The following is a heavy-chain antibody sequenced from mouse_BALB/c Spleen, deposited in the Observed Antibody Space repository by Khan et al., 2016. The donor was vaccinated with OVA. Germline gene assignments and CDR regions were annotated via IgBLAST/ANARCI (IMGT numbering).Heavy chain of an antibody. CDR3: ASGGYWYIDD. CDR2: INTYTGEP. D-gene: IGHD1-1*02. J-gene: IGHJ1*01. V-gene: IGHV9-3-1*01. CDR1: GYTFTNYG. Sequence: QIQLVQSGPELKKPGETVKISCKASGYTFTNYGMNWVKQAPGKGLKWMGWINTYTGEPTYADDFKGRFAFSLETSASTAYLQISNLKNEDTATYCCASGGYWYIDDWGEGTTVTVSS.